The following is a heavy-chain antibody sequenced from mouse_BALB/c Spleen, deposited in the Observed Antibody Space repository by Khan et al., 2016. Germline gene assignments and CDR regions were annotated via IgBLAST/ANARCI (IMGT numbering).Heavy chain of an antibody. V-gene: IGHV3-8*02. CDR3: STDDGYFFDY. Sequence: EVQLQESGPSLVKPSQTLSLTCSVTGDSITSGYWNWIRKFPGNKFEYMGYISYSGTTYYNPSLKSRISITRDTSKNQFYLQLYSVTAEDTATYYCSTDDGYFFDYWGQGTTLTVSA. D-gene: IGHD2-3*01. CDR2: ISYSGTT. CDR1: GDSITSGY. J-gene: IGHJ2*01.